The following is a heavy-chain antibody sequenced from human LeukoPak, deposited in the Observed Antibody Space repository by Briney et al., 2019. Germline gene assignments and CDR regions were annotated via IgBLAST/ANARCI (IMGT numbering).Heavy chain of an antibody. D-gene: IGHD1-26*01. V-gene: IGHV1-18*01. CDR3: ARGGATGRYYYYYGMDV. J-gene: IGHJ6*02. Sequence: ASVKVSCKASGYTFTSYGISWVRQAPGQGLEWMGWISAYTGNTNYAQKLQGRVTMTTDTSTSTAYMELRSLRSDDTAVYYCARGGATGRYYYYYGMDVWGQGTTVTVSS. CDR2: ISAYTGNT. CDR1: GYTFTSYG.